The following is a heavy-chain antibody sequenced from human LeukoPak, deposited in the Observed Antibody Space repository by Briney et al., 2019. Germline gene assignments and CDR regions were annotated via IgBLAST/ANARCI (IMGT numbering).Heavy chain of an antibody. J-gene: IGHJ5*02. CDR3: ARDGYGDYVRWFDP. CDR2: INWNGGST. V-gene: IGHV3-20*04. CDR1: GFTFDDYG. D-gene: IGHD4-17*01. Sequence: GGSLSLSCAASGFTFDDYGMRWVRRARGKGLEWVSGINWNGGSTGYADSVKGRFTISRDNAKNSLYLQMNSLRVEDTALYYCARDGYGDYVRWFDPWGQGTQVTASS.